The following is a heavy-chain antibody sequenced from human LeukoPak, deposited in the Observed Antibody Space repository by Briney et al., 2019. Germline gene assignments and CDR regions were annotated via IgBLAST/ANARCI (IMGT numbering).Heavy chain of an antibody. J-gene: IGHJ4*02. Sequence: QPGGSLRLSCAASGFTFSSYAMSWFRQAPGKGLEWVGFIRSKAYGGTTEYAASVKGRFTISRDDSKSIAYLQMNSLKTEDTAVYYCTRSPNDYGDYWDFDYWGQGTLVTVSS. CDR2: IRSKAYGGTT. CDR1: GFTFSSYA. V-gene: IGHV3-49*03. CDR3: TRSPNDYGDYWDFDY. D-gene: IGHD4-17*01.